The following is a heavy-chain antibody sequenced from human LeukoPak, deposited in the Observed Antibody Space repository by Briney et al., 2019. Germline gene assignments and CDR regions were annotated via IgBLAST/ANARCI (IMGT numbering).Heavy chain of an antibody. D-gene: IGHD3-22*01. Sequence: PSETLSLTCAVYGGSFSGYYWSWIRQPPGKGPEWIGEINHSGSTNYNPSLKSRVTISIDTSKNQFSLRLTSVTAADTAVYYCARLPTYYYGGSGYSGHVWGQGTLVTVSS. V-gene: IGHV4-34*01. CDR1: GGSFSGYY. J-gene: IGHJ4*02. CDR3: ARLPTYYYGGSGYSGHV. CDR2: INHSGST.